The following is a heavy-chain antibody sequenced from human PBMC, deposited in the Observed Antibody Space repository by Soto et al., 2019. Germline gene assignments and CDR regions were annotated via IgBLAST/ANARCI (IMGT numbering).Heavy chain of an antibody. CDR2: IIPIFGTA. CDR1: GGTFSSYA. CDR3: ARERYYDSRGYYDDPYFFVY. Sequence: SVKVSCKASGGTFSSYAISWVRQAPGQGLEWMGGIIPIFGTANYAQKFQGRVTITADKSTSTAYMELSSLRSEDTAVYYCARERYYDSRGYYDDPYFFVYAGQRSPVTVAS. J-gene: IGHJ4*02. D-gene: IGHD3-22*01. V-gene: IGHV1-69*06.